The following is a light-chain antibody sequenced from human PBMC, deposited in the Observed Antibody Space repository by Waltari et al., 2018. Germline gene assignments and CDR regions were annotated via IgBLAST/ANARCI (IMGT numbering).Light chain of an antibody. Sequence: AIQMTQSPSSLPASVGDRVTITCRASQDIRNDLGWYQQKPGKAPKLLIYAASSLQSGVPSSFRGSGSGTDFTLTISSLQPEDFATYYCLQDYNYPFTFGPGTKVDVK. CDR3: LQDYNYPFT. CDR2: AAS. V-gene: IGKV1-6*01. CDR1: QDIRND. J-gene: IGKJ3*01.